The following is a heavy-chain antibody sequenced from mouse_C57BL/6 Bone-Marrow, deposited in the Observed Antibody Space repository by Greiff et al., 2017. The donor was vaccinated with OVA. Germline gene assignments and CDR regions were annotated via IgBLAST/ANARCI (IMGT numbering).Heavy chain of an antibody. J-gene: IGHJ4*01. V-gene: IGHV1-64*01. CDR2: IHPNSGST. Sequence: QVQLKESGAELVKPGASVKLSCKASGYTFTSYWMHWVKQRPGQGLEWIGMIHPNSGSTNYNEKFKSKATLTVDKSSSTAYMQLSSLTSEDSAVYYCAYYTYAMDYWGQGTSVTVSS. CDR3: AYYTYAMDY. D-gene: IGHD2-12*01. CDR1: GYTFTSYW.